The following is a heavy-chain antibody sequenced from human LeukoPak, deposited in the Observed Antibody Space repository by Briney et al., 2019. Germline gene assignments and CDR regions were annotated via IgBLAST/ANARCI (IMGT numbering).Heavy chain of an antibody. CDR3: ARGLYYYGSGSSDY. CDR1: GYTFTGYY. D-gene: IGHD3-10*01. Sequence: VSVKVSCKASGYTFTGYYMHWVRQAPEQGLEWMGWINPNSGGTNYAQKFQGRVTMTRDTSISTAYMELSRLRSDDTAVYYCARGLYYYGSGSSDYWGQGTLVTVSS. J-gene: IGHJ4*02. CDR2: INPNSGGT. V-gene: IGHV1-2*02.